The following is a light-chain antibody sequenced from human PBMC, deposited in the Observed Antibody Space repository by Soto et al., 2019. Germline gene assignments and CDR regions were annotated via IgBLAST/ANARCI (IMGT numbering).Light chain of an antibody. J-gene: IGKJ1*01. Sequence: EIVMTQSPATLSVSPGERATLSCRASQSVISSLAWYQQKPGQSPRLLIYGASSRATGIPDRFSGSGSGTEFTLTISSLQPEDFATYYCQQYDSFSVTFGQGTKVDI. CDR1: QSVISS. V-gene: IGKV3D-15*01. CDR2: GAS. CDR3: QQYDSFSVT.